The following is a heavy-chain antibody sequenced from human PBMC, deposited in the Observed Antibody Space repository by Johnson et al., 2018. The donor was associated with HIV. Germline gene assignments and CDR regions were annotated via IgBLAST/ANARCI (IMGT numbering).Heavy chain of an antibody. Sequence: VQLVESGGGVVRPGGSLRLSCAASGFTIDDYGMSWVRQAPGQGLEWVAGINWNGGSTGYADSVKGRFTISRDNAKNSLYLQMNSLRAEDTAVYYCARGDGYRRAFDILGQGTMVTVSS. CDR3: ARGDGYRRAFDI. D-gene: IGHD1-1*01. CDR1: GFTIDDYG. J-gene: IGHJ3*02. CDR2: INWNGGST. V-gene: IGHV3-20*04.